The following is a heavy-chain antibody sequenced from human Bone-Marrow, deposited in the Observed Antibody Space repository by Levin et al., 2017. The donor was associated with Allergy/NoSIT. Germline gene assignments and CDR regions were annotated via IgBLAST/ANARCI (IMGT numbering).Heavy chain of an antibody. CDR2: ISYDGSEK. V-gene: IGHV3-30*18. CDR3: VKSVAGTGIYGMDV. Sequence: PAGGSLRLSCAASGFSFSNYGMHWVRQAPGKGLEWVAVISYDGSEKYYTDSVIGRFTISRDNSKNTLFLQINSLRAQDTAVYYCVKSVAGTGIYGMDVWGQGTTVTVSS. CDR1: GFSFSNYG. D-gene: IGHD6-19*01. J-gene: IGHJ6*02.